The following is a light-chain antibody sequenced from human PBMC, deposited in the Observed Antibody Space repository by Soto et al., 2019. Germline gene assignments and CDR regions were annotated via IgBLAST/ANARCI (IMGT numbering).Light chain of an antibody. V-gene: IGLV2-14*03. J-gene: IGLJ3*02. CDR1: MRDVGAYNL. Sequence: QSALTQPASVSGSAGQSITISCSGTMRDVGAYNLVSWYQQHPGTAPKLKRPSGISSRFSGSRSGNTASLTISGLQPEDEGDYYCSAYTARSTLVFGGGTKVTVL. CDR3: SAYTARSTLV.